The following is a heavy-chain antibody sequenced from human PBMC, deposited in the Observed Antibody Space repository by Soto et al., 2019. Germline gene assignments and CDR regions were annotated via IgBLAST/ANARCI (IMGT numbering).Heavy chain of an antibody. CDR3: ASSRYGDPIDFQH. CDR2: ISPIFGTA. J-gene: IGHJ1*01. V-gene: IGHV1-69*13. D-gene: IGHD4-17*01. CDR1: GGTFSSYA. Sequence: SVKVSCKASGGTFSSYAISWVRQAPGQGLEWMGGISPIFGTANYAQKFQGRVTITADESTSTAYMELSSLRSEDTAVYYCASSRYGDPIDFQHWGQGTLVTVSS.